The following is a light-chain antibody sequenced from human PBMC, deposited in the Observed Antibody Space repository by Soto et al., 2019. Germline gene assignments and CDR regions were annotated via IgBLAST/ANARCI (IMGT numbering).Light chain of an antibody. Sequence: QSALTQPRSVSGSRGQSVTISCTGTSSDVGGHNYVSWYQQHPAKAPKLMIYDVTERPSRVPDRFSGSKSGNTASLTISGLQAEDEADYYCCSYAGSYTWVFGGGTQLTVL. J-gene: IGLJ3*02. V-gene: IGLV2-11*01. CDR2: DVT. CDR3: CSYAGSYTWV. CDR1: SSDVGGHNY.